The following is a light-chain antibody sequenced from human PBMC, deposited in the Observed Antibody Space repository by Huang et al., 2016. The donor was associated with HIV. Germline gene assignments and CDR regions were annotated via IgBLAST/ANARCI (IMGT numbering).Light chain of an antibody. CDR1: QSLLRSTGYNS. J-gene: IGKJ4*01. CDR3: MQAAHIPLT. CDR2: LGC. V-gene: IGKV2-28*01. Sequence: DIVMTQSPLSLSVTPGEPASISCRSSQSLLRSTGYNSLDWYLQKPGQSPQLLIYLGCNRAAGVPDRVSGSGSGTDFTLQISRVEAEDVGVYYCMQAAHIPLTFGGGTKVEIK.